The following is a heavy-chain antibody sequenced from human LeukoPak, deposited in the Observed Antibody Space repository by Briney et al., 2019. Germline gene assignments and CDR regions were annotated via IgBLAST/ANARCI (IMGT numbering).Heavy chain of an antibody. J-gene: IGHJ3*02. V-gene: IGHV3-30*04. CDR1: GFTFSSYA. Sequence: GGSLRLSCAASGFTFSSYAMHWVRQAPGKGLEWVAVISYDGSNKYYADSVKGRFTISRDNSKNTLYLQMNSLRAEDTALYYCAREAAYDSSGYYYGAFDIWGQGTMVTVSS. CDR2: ISYDGSNK. D-gene: IGHD3-22*01. CDR3: AREAAYDSSGYYYGAFDI.